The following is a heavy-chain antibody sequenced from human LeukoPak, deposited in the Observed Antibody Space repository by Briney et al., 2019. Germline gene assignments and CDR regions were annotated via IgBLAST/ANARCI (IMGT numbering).Heavy chain of an antibody. CDR3: TSDFDRTAGH. CDR1: GFTFRSYW. CDR2: INREGNEK. V-gene: IGHV3-7*01. J-gene: IGHJ4*02. D-gene: IGHD2-21*02. Sequence: PGGSLRLSCAVSGFTFRSYWISWVRQAPGKGLEWVANINREGNEKYYVDSVKGRFTISRDNAKNSLYLQMNSLRAEDTAVYYCTSDFDRTAGHWGQGTLVTVSS.